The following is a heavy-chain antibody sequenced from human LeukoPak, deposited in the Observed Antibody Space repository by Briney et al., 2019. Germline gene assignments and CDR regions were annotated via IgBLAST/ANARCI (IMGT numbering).Heavy chain of an antibody. J-gene: IGHJ3*02. CDR1: GFTFDDYA. CDR2: ISWNSSSL. D-gene: IGHD2-15*01. Sequence: GGSLRLSCAASGFTFDDYAMHWVRQAPGKGLEWVSGISWNSSSLGYADSVKGRFTISRDNAKNSLYLQMNSLRAEDTALYYCAKDMVSILSGFDIWGQGTMVTVSS. CDR3: AKDMVSILSGFDI. V-gene: IGHV3-9*01.